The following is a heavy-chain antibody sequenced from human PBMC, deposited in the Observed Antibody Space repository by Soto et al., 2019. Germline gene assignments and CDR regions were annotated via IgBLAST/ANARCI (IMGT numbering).Heavy chain of an antibody. J-gene: IGHJ4*02. D-gene: IGHD3-10*01. CDR1: GYTFTSYD. CDR3: ARDYGSGSPFDY. V-gene: IGHV1-8*01. CDR2: MNPKSANT. Sequence: ASVKVSCKASGYTFTSYDINWVRQATGQGLEWMGWMNPKSANTGYAQKFQGRVTMTRDTSTSTVYMELSSLRSDDTAVYYCARDYGSGSPFDYWGQGTLVTVSS.